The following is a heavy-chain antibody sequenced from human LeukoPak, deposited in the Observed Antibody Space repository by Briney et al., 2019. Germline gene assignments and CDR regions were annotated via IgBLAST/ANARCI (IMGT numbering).Heavy chain of an antibody. Sequence: PSETLSLTCAVYGGSFSSYYWSWIRQPPGKGLEWIGYIYYSGSTNYNPSLKSRVTISVATSKNQFSLKLSSVTAADTAVYYCARARSGYYGSGHHLILDYWGQGTLVTVSS. CDR2: IYYSGST. CDR3: ARARSGYYGSGHHLILDY. D-gene: IGHD3-10*01. CDR1: GGSFSSYY. J-gene: IGHJ4*02. V-gene: IGHV4-59*01.